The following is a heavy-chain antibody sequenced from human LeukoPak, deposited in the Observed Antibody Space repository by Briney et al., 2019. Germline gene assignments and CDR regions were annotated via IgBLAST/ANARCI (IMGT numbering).Heavy chain of an antibody. Sequence: GGSLRLSCAASGFTFSSYAMHWVRQAPGKGLEWVAVISYDGSNKYYADSVKGRFTISRDNSKNTLYLQMNSLRAEDTAVYYCARGATVTYGDYWGQGTLVTVSS. J-gene: IGHJ4*02. D-gene: IGHD4-17*01. CDR1: GFTFSSYA. CDR2: ISYDGSNK. V-gene: IGHV3-30-3*01. CDR3: ARGATVTYGDY.